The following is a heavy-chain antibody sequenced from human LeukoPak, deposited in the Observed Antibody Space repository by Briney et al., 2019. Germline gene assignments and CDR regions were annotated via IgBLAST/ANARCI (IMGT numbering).Heavy chain of an antibody. CDR3: ARHTPHPYSSGWYDGSIYYYYGMDV. CDR1: GYSFTSYW. D-gene: IGHD6-19*01. V-gene: IGHV5-51*01. Sequence: GESLKISCKGSGYSFTSYWIGWVRQMPGKGLEWMGIIYPGDSDTRYSPSFQGQVTISADKSISTAYLQWSSLKASDTAMYYCARHTPHPYSSGWYDGSIYYYYGMDVWGQGTTITVSS. CDR2: IYPGDSDT. J-gene: IGHJ6*02.